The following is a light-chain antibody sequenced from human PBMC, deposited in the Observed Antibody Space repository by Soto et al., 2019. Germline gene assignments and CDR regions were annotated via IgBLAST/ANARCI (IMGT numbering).Light chain of an antibody. CDR2: GGA. V-gene: IGKV3-20*01. Sequence: EIVLTQSPGTLSLSPGESATLACRASQTIGSSHLAGYQQRPGQPPRLLIYGGANRATGIPDRFSATGSGRDINLAISKLEPEEFAMYYCQRYRTPSQKFGKGTKVE. CDR3: QRYRTPSQK. J-gene: IGKJ1*01. CDR1: QTIGSSH.